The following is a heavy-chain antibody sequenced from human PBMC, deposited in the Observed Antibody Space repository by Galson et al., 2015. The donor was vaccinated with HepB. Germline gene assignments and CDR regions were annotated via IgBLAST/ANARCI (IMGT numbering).Heavy chain of an antibody. V-gene: IGHV1-18*04. Sequence: SVKVSCKASGYSFKNYTIAWLRQAPGQGLEWLGWISDNDAYTKSSPAVQGRITMTTDPSTNSAYMELRSLRAQDTAMYYCARNQGLSSSGGEGFDLWGQGTMVTV. CDR3: ARNQGLSSSGGEGFDL. CDR2: ISDNDAYT. D-gene: IGHD6-19*01. CDR1: GYSFKNYT. J-gene: IGHJ3*01.